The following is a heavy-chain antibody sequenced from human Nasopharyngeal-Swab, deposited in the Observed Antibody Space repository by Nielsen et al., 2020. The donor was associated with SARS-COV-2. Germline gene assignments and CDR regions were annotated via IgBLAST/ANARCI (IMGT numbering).Heavy chain of an antibody. CDR2: INAGNGNT. CDR3: ARDAKAAADYFDY. CDR1: GYTFTSYA. D-gene: IGHD6-13*01. J-gene: IGHJ4*02. Sequence: ASVKVSCKASGYTFTSYAMHWVRQAPGQRLEWMGWINAGNGNTKYSQKFQGRVTITRDTSASTAYMELSSLRFEDTAVYYCARDAKAAADYFDYWGQGTLVTVSS. V-gene: IGHV1-3*01.